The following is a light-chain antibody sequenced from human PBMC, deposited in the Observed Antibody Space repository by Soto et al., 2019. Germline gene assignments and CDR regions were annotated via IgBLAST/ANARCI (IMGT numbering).Light chain of an antibody. J-gene: IGKJ5*01. CDR2: GAS. CDR3: QQYGSSQIT. CDR1: QSVSSSY. V-gene: IGKV3-20*01. Sequence: IVLTQSPGTLSLSPGERATLSCRASQSVSSSYLAWYQQKPGQAPRLLIYGASSRATCITDRFSVSGSGTDFTLAISRLEPDDFAVYYCQQYGSSQITVGQGTRLEIK.